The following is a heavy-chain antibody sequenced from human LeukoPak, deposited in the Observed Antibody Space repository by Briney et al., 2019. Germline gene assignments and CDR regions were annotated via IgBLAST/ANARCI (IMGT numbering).Heavy chain of an antibody. CDR1: GGSISSYY. V-gene: IGHV4-59*01. D-gene: IGHD2-21*02. CDR3: ARTGGDCSSGLCYYAMDV. J-gene: IGHJ6*02. Sequence: SETLSLTCTVSGGSISSYYWSWIRQPPGKGLEWIGYIYYSGSTNYNPSLKSRVTISVDTSKNQFSLRLSSVTAADTAVYYCARTGGDCSSGLCYYAMDVWGQGTTVTVS. CDR2: IYYSGST.